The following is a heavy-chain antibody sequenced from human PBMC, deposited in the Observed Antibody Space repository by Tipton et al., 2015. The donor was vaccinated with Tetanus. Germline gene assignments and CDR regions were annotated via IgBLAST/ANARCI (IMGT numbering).Heavy chain of an antibody. CDR1: GGSISSSNYY. J-gene: IGHJ3*02. V-gene: IGHV4-61*05. Sequence: TLSLTCTVSGGSISSSNYYWGWIRQRPGRGLEWVGYVHYTGKDNYSPSLRSRVTLSVDTSKNQFSLKLSSVIAADTAMYYCARWTASGKGAFDIWGQGTMATVSS. D-gene: IGHD3/OR15-3a*01. CDR3: ARWTASGKGAFDI. CDR2: VHYTGKD.